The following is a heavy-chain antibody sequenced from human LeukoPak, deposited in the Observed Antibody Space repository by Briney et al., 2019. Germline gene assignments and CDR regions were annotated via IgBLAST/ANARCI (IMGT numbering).Heavy chain of an antibody. CDR1: GFTFSNSW. CDR3: PTDLTRTASCRHEN. D-gene: IGHD2-21*02. CDR2: IKRNIDGGTT. Sequence: GGSLRLSCAASGFTFSNSWMLWVRQAPGKGLERVGRIKRNIDGGTTDYAAPVKRRFTISRDDSENTLYLQMNSLKTKDPDEYSYPTDLTRTASCRHENWGQGTQVTVSS. V-gene: IGHV3-15*01. J-gene: IGHJ4*02.